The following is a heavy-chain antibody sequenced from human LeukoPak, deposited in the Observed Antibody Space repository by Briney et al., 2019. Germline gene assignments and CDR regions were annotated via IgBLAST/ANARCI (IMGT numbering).Heavy chain of an antibody. Sequence: SETLSLTCAVYGGSFSGYYWSWIRQPPAKGLEWIGEINHSGSTNYNPSLKSRVTISVDTSKNQFSLKLSSVTAADTAVYYCAGAGEEYSSSSWAKWFDPWGQGTLVTVSS. CDR2: INHSGST. J-gene: IGHJ5*02. V-gene: IGHV4-34*01. CDR1: GGSFSGYY. CDR3: AGAGEEYSSSSWAKWFDP. D-gene: IGHD6-6*01.